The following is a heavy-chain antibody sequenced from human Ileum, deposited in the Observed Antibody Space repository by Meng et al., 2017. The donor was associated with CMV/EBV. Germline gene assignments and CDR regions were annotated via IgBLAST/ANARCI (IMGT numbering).Heavy chain of an antibody. D-gene: IGHD3-3*01. CDR2: IYSGGST. Sequence: GGSLRLSCAASGFTVSSNYMSWVRQAPGKGLEWVSVIYSGGSTYYADSVKGRFTISRDNSKNTLYLQMNSLRAEDTAVYYCASGGGDFWSGYSYDMDVWGQGTTVTVSS. CDR3: ASGGGDFWSGYSYDMDV. V-gene: IGHV3-53*01. CDR1: GFTVSSNY. J-gene: IGHJ6*02.